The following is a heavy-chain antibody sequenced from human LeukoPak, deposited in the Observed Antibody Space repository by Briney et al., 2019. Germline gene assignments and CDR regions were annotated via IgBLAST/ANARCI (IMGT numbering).Heavy chain of an antibody. V-gene: IGHV3-23*01. CDR3: AKSRAMANYYYYYGMDV. CDR1: GFTFSSYA. J-gene: IGHJ6*02. Sequence: GSLRLSCAASGFTFSSYAMSWVRQAPGKGLVWVSAISGSGGSTYCADSVKGRFTISRDNSKNTLYLQMNSLRAEDTAVYYCAKSRAMANYYYYYGMDVWGQGTTVTVSS. CDR2: ISGSGGST. D-gene: IGHD5-18*01.